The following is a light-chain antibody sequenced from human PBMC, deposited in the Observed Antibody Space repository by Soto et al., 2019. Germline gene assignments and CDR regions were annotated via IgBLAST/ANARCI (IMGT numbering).Light chain of an antibody. CDR1: RSISSW. CDR3: QQYNSSPWT. J-gene: IGKJ1*01. Sequence: DIQMIQSPSTLSASVGDRVTVTCRASRSISSWVAWYQQKPGKAPKLLIYKASALESGVPSRFSGSGSGTEFTLTISSLQPDDFATYYCQQYNSSPWTFGQGTKVDIK. V-gene: IGKV1-5*03. CDR2: KAS.